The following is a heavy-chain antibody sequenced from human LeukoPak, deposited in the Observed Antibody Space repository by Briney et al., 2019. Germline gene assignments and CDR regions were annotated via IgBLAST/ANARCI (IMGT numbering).Heavy chain of an antibody. Sequence: GESLRTSGKGSGNTFTSYWTGWWRQMPGKALKGMGIIYPGDFVTRYSPSFQGQVTISADKSISTAYLQWSSLKASDTAMYYCARPVDYYGSGSYYNGGEGYFDYWGQGTLVTVSS. CDR3: ARPVDYYGSGSYYNGGEGYFDY. D-gene: IGHD3-10*01. CDR1: GNTFTSYW. J-gene: IGHJ4*02. CDR2: IYPGDFVT. V-gene: IGHV5-51*01.